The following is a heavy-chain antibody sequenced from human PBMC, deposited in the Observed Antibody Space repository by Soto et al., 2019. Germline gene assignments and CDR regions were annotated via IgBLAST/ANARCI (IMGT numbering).Heavy chain of an antibody. D-gene: IGHD6-13*01. J-gene: IGHJ4*02. CDR1: GGSINSGGYY. Sequence: QVQLRESGPGLVKPSQTLSLTCTVSGGSINSGGYYWNWIRQHPGKGLEWIGYMYYSGSTYYNPFLRSRVIISADTSESHFSLKLSSVTAAATAVYFCARGYRQSGYSSSCVFDYWGQGTLVNVSS. CDR3: ARGYRQSGYSSSCVFDY. CDR2: MYYSGST. V-gene: IGHV4-31*03.